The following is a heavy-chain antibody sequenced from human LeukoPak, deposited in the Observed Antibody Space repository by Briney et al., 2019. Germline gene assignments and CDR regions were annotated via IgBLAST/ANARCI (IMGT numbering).Heavy chain of an antibody. V-gene: IGHV3-23*01. D-gene: IGHD2-15*01. CDR2: INSGGTT. Sequence: GSLRLSCAASGFSFTSYAMSWVRQAPGKGLEWVSTINSGGTTYYVDSVKGRFTIPSDNSKNTLYLQMNSLRAEDTAVYSCAKGSGGSYYSPFDYWGQGTLVTVSS. CDR3: AKGSGGSYYSPFDY. CDR1: GFSFTSYA. J-gene: IGHJ4*02.